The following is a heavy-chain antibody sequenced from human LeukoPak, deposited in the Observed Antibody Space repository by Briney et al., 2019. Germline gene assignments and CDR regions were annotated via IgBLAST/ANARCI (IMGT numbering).Heavy chain of an antibody. V-gene: IGHV3-74*01. CDR1: GFTFSTYW. D-gene: IGHD2-21*02. CDR2: ITPDGSST. J-gene: IGHJ4*02. CDR3: ARGDSTLGDY. Sequence: GGTLRLSCAASGFTFSTYWMPWVRHAPGKGLVWVSRITPDGSSTSPADSVNGRFTLSRYNAKNTLSLQMNSMRTEDTAVYNCARGDSTLGDYWGQGALVTVSS.